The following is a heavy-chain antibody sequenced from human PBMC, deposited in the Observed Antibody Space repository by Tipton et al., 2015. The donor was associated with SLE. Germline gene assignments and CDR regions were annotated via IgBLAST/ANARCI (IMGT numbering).Heavy chain of an antibody. D-gene: IGHD3-16*01. Sequence: AASGFTFSSYWMSWVRQAPGKGLEWVANIKYDGSVEYYVDSVKGRFTISRDNGKNSLYLQMNSLRAEDTAVYYCAKERFGAFEIWGQGTMVTVSP. V-gene: IGHV3-7*01. J-gene: IGHJ3*02. CDR2: IKYDGSVE. CDR1: GFTFSSYW. CDR3: AKERFGAFEI.